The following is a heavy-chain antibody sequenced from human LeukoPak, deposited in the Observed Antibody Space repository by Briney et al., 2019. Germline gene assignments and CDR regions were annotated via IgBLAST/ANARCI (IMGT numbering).Heavy chain of an antibody. Sequence: SETLSLTCTVSGNASSRCHWIWLRQPAGKGLEWIGRLSASGSTNFNPSLKSRVTISVDKSKKQFSLKVSSVTAADTAVYYCERDADGAALSDRCGQGTLVTVSS. D-gene: IGHD6-6*01. CDR2: LSASGST. CDR1: GNASSRCH. V-gene: IGHV4-4*07. CDR3: ERDADGAALSDR. J-gene: IGHJ5*02.